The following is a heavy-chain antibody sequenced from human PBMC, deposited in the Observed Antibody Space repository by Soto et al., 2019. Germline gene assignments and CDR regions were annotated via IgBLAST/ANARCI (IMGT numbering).Heavy chain of an antibody. J-gene: IGHJ4*02. CDR3: AREHCSGTGCYARPDY. D-gene: IGHD2-2*01. CDR1: GGTFSSYS. V-gene: IGHV1-69*01. CDR2: IIPIFGTA. Sequence: QVQLVQSGAEVKKPGSSVKVSCKASGGTFSSYSISWVRQAPEQGLEWMGGIIPIFGTANYAQKFQGRVTITADESTSTAYMELSSLRSEDTAVYYCAREHCSGTGCYARPDYWGQGTLVTVSS.